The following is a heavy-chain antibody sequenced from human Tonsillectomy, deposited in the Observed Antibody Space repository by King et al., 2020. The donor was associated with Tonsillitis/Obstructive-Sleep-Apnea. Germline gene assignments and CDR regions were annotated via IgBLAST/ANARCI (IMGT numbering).Heavy chain of an antibody. J-gene: IGHJ4*02. Sequence: VQLVESGAEVKKSGASVKVSCKASGYTFPNYGISWVRQAPGQGLEWMGWISAYNGHTNYAQKLQGRLTMTTDTSTSTAYLELRSLRSDDTAVYYCASDSMSHYYVSSVYYTFTYWGQGPLVTVSS. CDR2: ISAYNGHT. D-gene: IGHD3-22*01. V-gene: IGHV1-18*01. CDR3: ASDSMSHYYVSSVYYTFTY. CDR1: GYTFPNYG.